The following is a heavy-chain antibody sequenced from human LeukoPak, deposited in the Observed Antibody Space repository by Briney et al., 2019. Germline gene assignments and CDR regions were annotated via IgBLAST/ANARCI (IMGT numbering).Heavy chain of an antibody. CDR3: ARDLRSSDYVDY. D-gene: IGHD6-19*01. Sequence: GGSLRLSCAASGFTFSSYGMHWVRQAPGKGLEWVAVISYDGSNKYYADSVKGRFTISRDNSKNTLYLQMNSLRAEDTAVYYCARDLRSSDYVDYWGQGTLVTVSS. CDR2: ISYDGSNK. CDR1: GFTFSSYG. V-gene: IGHV3-30*03. J-gene: IGHJ4*02.